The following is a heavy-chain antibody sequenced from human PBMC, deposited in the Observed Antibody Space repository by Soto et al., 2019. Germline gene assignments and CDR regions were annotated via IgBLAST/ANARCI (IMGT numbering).Heavy chain of an antibody. D-gene: IGHD4-17*01. J-gene: IGHJ2*01. V-gene: IGHV3-53*04. Sequence: EVQLVESGGGLVQPGGSLRLSCAASGFTVSSNYMSWVRQAPGKGLEWVSVIYSGGSTYYADSVKGRFTISRHNSKNTLYLQMNSLSAEDTAVYYCARALTTVTSYWYFDLWGRGTLVTVSS. CDR1: GFTVSSNY. CDR2: IYSGGST. CDR3: ARALTTVTSYWYFDL.